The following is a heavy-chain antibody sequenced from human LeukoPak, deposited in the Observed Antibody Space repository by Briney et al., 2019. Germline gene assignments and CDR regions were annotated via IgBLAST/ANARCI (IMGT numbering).Heavy chain of an antibody. CDR1: GFTVSSNY. V-gene: IGHV3-66*01. D-gene: IGHD5-18*01. CDR3: ARFSYPFHFDY. J-gene: IGHJ4*02. CDR2: IYSGGST. Sequence: PGGSLRLSCAASGFTVSSNYMSWVRQAPGKGLEWVSVIYSGGSTYYADSVKGRFTISRDNSKNTLYLQMNSLRAEDTAVYYCARFSYPFHFDYWGQGTLVTVSS.